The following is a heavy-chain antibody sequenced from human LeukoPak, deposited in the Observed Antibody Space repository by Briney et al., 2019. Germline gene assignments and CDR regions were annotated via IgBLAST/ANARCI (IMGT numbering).Heavy chain of an antibody. CDR1: GGSISSGAYY. CDR3: ARARLGYYDSSGKYNWFDP. J-gene: IGHJ5*02. D-gene: IGHD3-22*01. CDR2: IYYSGST. Sequence: SQTLSLTCTVSGGSISSGAYYWNWIRQHPGKGLEWIGYIYYSGSTYYNPSLKSRVTMSVDTSKNQFSLKLSSVTAADTAVYYCARARLGYYDSSGKYNWFDPWGQGTLVTVSS. V-gene: IGHV4-31*03.